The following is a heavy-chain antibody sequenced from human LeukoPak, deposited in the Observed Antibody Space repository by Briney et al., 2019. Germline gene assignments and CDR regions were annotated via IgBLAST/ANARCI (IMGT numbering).Heavy chain of an antibody. CDR3: ARELLVEVGATHYFDY. Sequence: TPSETLSLTCAVSGGSISSYYWSWIRQPAGKGLEWIGRIYTSGSTNYNPSLKSRVTMSVDTSKNQFSLKLSSVTAADTAVYYCARELLVEVGATHYFDYWGQGTLVTVSS. D-gene: IGHD1-26*01. CDR2: IYTSGST. CDR1: GGSISSYY. V-gene: IGHV4-4*07. J-gene: IGHJ4*02.